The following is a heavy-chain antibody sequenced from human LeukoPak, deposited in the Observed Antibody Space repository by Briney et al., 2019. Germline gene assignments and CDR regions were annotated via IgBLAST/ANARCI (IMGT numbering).Heavy chain of an antibody. CDR1: GFSFSTHG. CDR3: ARDLGSWDYKTCYFDA. CDR2: IWYDGSQK. V-gene: IGHV3-33*01. Sequence: PGGSLRLSRAASGFSFSTHGFHWVRQAPGEGLEWVAVIWYDGSQKKYADSVKGRFTISRDDSKSMVYLQMNSLRADDTAVYHCARDLGSWDYKTCYFDAWGQGTLVTVSS. D-gene: IGHD1-26*01. J-gene: IGHJ5*02.